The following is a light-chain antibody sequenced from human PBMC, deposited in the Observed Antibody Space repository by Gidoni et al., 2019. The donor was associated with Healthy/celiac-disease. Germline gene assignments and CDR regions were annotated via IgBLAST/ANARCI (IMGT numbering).Light chain of an antibody. V-gene: IGKV3-11*01. CDR1: QSVSSY. CDR3: QQRSNWPLT. J-gene: IGKJ3*01. Sequence: DIVLTQPPATLSLSPGERATLPCRASQSVSSYLAWYQQKPGQAPRLLIYDASNRATGIPARFSGSGSGTDFTLTISSLEPEDFAVYYCQQRSNWPLTFXPXTKVDIK. CDR2: DAS.